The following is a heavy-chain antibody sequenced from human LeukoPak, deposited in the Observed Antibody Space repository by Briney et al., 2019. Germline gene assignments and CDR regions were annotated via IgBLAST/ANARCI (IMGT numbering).Heavy chain of an antibody. CDR3: AKHVGATTTNFVD. V-gene: IGHV3-23*01. D-gene: IGHD1-26*01. CDR1: GFTFSNYA. Sequence: GGSLRLSCAGSGFTFSNYAMSWVRQAPGKGLEWVSGLSGSGVGTDYADSVKGRFTISRDNSRNTMYLQMNSLRAEDTAVYYCAKHVGATTTNFVDWGQGTLVTVSS. J-gene: IGHJ4*02. CDR2: LSGSGVGT.